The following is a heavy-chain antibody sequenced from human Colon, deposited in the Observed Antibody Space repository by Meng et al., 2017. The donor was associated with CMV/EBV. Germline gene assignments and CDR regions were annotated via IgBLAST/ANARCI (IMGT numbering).Heavy chain of an antibody. CDR2: ISNDGTIK. D-gene: IGHD1-1*01. V-gene: IGHV3-30*04. CDR3: AKDVFSSSAWNGPFDH. Sequence: GSLKISCAASRFTFSNYAMHWVRQAPGKGLEWVAVISNDGTIKYYPDSVKGRVTVSRDNSKDTLYLQMNSLRPEDTAVYYCAKDVFSSSAWNGPFDHWGQGTLVTVSS. CDR1: RFTFSNYA. J-gene: IGHJ4*02.